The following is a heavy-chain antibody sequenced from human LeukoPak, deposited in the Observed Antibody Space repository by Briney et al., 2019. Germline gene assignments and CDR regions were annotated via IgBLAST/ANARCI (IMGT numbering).Heavy chain of an antibody. D-gene: IGHD3-16*01. CDR1: GGTFSSYA. CDR3: ARDFGGYGPPGGD. CDR2: IIPIFGTA. Sequence: ASVKVSCKASGGTFSSYAISWVRQAPGQGLEWMGGIIPIFGTANYAQKFQGRVTITADESTSTAYMELSSLRSEDTAVYYCARDFGGYGPPGGDWGQGTLVTVSS. V-gene: IGHV1-69*01. J-gene: IGHJ4*02.